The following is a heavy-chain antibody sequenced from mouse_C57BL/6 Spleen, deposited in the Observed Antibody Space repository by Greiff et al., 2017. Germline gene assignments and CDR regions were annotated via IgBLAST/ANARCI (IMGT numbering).Heavy chain of an antibody. Sequence: EVQVVESGGGLVQPGGSLKLSCAASGFTFSDYYMYWVRQTPEKRLEWVAYISNGGGSTYYPDTVKGRFTISRDNAKNTLYLQMSRLKSEDTAMYYCARGQRGWYFDVWGTGTTVTVSS. D-gene: IGHD3-3*01. CDR2: ISNGGGST. V-gene: IGHV5-12*01. J-gene: IGHJ1*03. CDR1: GFTFSDYY. CDR3: ARGQRGWYFDV.